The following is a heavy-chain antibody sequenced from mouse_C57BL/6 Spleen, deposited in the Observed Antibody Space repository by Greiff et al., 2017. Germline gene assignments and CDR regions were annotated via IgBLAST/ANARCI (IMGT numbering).Heavy chain of an antibody. D-gene: IGHD2-5*01. CDR3: TRDTYSNYPYYAMDY. V-gene: IGHV5-9-1*02. CDR1: GFTFSSYA. CDR2: ISSGGDYI. J-gene: IGHJ4*01. Sequence: DVQLVESGEGLVKPGGSLKLSCAASGFTFSSYAMSWVRQTPEKRLEWVAYISSGGDYIYYADTVKGRFTISRDNARNTLYLQMSSLKSEDTAMYYCTRDTYSNYPYYAMDYWGQGTSVTVSS.